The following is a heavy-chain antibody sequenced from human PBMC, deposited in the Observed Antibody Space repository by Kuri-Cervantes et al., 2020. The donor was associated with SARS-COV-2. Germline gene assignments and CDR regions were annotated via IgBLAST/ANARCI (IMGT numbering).Heavy chain of an antibody. CDR2: IYHSGST. D-gene: IGHD1-1*01. J-gene: IGHJ6*03. V-gene: IGHV4-38-2*01. Sequence: GSLRLSCAVSGYSISSGYYWGWIRQPPGKGLEWIGSIYHSGSTYYNPSLKSRVTISVDTSKNQFSLKLSSVTAADTAVYYCARYNWNDDPYYYMDVWGKGTTVTVSS. CDR1: GYSISSGYY. CDR3: ARYNWNDDPYYYMDV.